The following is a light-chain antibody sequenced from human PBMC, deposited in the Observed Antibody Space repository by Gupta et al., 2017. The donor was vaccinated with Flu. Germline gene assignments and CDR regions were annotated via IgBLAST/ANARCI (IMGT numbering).Light chain of an antibody. CDR2: EVR. V-gene: IGLV2-14*01. Sequence: SALIQPASMSGSPGQSITSSCPGSSSDVVDYNSVSWYQHHPGTAPKLIIYEVRNRPSEDADRCSGYMSGNTASLTIAGRQAEGEDDYDFGADASSSIVFGRGTKVTVL. CDR3: GADASSSIV. J-gene: IGLJ3*02. CDR1: SSDVVDYNS.